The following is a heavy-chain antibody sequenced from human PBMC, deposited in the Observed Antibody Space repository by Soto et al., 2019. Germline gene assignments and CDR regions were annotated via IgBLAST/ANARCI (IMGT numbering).Heavy chain of an antibody. Sequence: EVQLLESGGGLVQPGGSLRLSCAASGFTFSSYAMSWVRQAPGKGLEWVSAISGSGGSTYYADSVKGRFTISRDNSKNTLYLQMNSLRVEDTAAYYCAKDLRGSGLLDNFQLWGQGTLVTVSS. CDR2: ISGSGGST. CDR1: GFTFSSYA. J-gene: IGHJ1*01. D-gene: IGHD1-26*01. CDR3: AKDLRGSGLLDNFQL. V-gene: IGHV3-23*01.